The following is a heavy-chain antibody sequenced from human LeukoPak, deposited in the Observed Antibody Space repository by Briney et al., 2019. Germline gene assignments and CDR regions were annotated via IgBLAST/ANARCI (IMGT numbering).Heavy chain of an antibody. CDR2: KWYDGSNK. CDR3: ARDSLPRYYYDSSGYYGSNYFDY. J-gene: IGHJ4*02. V-gene: IGHV3-33*01. CDR1: GFTFSSYG. Sequence: QTGRSLRLSCAASGFTFSSYGMHWVRQARGRGLEWVAVKWYDGSNKYYADSVKGRCTISRDNSKNTLYLQMNSLRAEDTAVYYCARDSLPRYYYDSSGYYGSNYFDYWGQGTLVTVSS. D-gene: IGHD3-22*01.